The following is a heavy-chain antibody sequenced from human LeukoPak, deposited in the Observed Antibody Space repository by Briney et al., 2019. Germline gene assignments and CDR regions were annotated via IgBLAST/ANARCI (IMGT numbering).Heavy chain of an antibody. CDR2: VRYDGSEE. Sequence: GGSLRLSCAASGFSFSSNGMHWVRQAPGKGLEWVAFVRYDGSEEYYINSVKGRFTISRDNSKNTLFLQMNSLRAEDTAVYYCAKDIALYREPLDYWGQGTLVTVSS. CDR1: GFSFSSNG. D-gene: IGHD1-26*01. CDR3: AKDIALYREPLDY. J-gene: IGHJ4*02. V-gene: IGHV3-30*02.